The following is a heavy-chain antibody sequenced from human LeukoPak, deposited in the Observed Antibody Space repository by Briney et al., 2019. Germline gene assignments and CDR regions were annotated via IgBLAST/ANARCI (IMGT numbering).Heavy chain of an antibody. D-gene: IGHD6-13*01. CDR3: AGEAVADRGYYFDY. J-gene: IGHJ4*02. V-gene: IGHV4-39*07. CDR1: GGSISSSSYY. CDR2: IYYSGST. Sequence: SETLSLTCTVSGGSISSSSYYWGWIRQPPGKGLEWIGSIYYSGSTYYNPSLKSRVTISVDTSKNQFSLKLTSVTAADTAVYYCAGEAVADRGYYFDYWGQGTLVTVSS.